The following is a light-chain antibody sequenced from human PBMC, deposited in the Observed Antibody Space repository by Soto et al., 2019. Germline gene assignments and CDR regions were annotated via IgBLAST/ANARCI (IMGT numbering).Light chain of an antibody. CDR3: QHHNSYSQT. CDR2: GAS. J-gene: IGKJ1*01. Sequence: DVQVTQSPPTLSASVGDSVTITCRSSQSIRHYLAWYQQMPGRAPKLLIYGASTLQSGVPSRFSGSGSGTEFTLTISSLQPDDFGTYFCQHHNSYSQTFGQGTKV. V-gene: IGKV1-5*01. CDR1: QSIRHY.